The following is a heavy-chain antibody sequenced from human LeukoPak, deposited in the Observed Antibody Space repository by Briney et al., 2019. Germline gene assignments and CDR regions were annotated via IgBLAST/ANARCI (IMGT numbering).Heavy chain of an antibody. V-gene: IGHV1-69*13. CDR1: GGTFSSYA. CDR2: IIPIFGTA. CDR3: ARDPIRYCSGGSCYAGLAFDI. D-gene: IGHD2-15*01. Sequence: PVKVSCKASGGTFSSYAISWVRQAPGQGLEWMGGIIPIFGTANYAQKFQGRVTITADESTSTAYMELSSLRSEDTAVYYCARDPIRYCSGGSCYAGLAFDIWGQGTMVTVSS. J-gene: IGHJ3*02.